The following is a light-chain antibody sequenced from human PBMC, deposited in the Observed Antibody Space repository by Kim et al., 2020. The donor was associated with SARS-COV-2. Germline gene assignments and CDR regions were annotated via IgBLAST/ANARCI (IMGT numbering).Light chain of an antibody. J-gene: IGKJ5*01. CDR1: QDIRSD. CDR3: LQHNSYPIT. CDR2: GAS. Sequence: SVETRVPSPCPASQDIRSDLVWYQQNPGRAPKLLIYGASSLQSGVPSRFSGSGSGTEFTLTISSLQPEDFATYFCLQHNSYPITFGQGTRLEIK. V-gene: IGKV1-17*01.